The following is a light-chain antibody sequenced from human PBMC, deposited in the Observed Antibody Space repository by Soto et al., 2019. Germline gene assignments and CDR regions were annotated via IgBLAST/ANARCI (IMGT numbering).Light chain of an antibody. CDR3: SSYAGSNTFVF. CDR2: EVN. CDR1: SSDVGGYNY. V-gene: IGLV2-8*01. J-gene: IGLJ2*01. Sequence: QSALTQPPSASGSPGQTVTISCTGTSSDVGGYNYVSWYQKYPNKAPKLMIYEVNKRPSGVPDRFSGSKSGNTASLTVSGLQAEDEAVYYCSSYAGSNTFVFFGGGTKLTVL.